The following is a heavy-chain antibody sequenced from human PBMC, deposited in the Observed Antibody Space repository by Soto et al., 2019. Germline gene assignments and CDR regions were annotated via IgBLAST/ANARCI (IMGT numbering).Heavy chain of an antibody. J-gene: IGHJ3*02. D-gene: IGHD3-10*01. CDR1: GASISRHSAA. V-gene: IGHV6-1*01. Sequence: SKTLSLICALSGASISRHSAAWNWIMQSPSRDLEWLGRPYHRSKWYNDYAPSVKSQITVNPDTSRNQFSLQLNSVTPDDTAVYYCARERGVLSEAFDIWGQGTLVTVSS. CDR3: ARERGVLSEAFDI. CDR2: PYHRSKWYN.